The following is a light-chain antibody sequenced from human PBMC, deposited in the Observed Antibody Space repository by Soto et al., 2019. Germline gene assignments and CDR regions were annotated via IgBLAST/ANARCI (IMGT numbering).Light chain of an antibody. CDR2: WAS. J-gene: IGKJ5*01. Sequence: DFVMTQSPDSLSVSLGERATINVKSSHIVLSSSDNQNYLAWFQQKPGQPPKLIMYWASTRKSGVPDRFSGGGSGTDFTLTISSLQAEDVAVYYCQQYHSDPITFGQGTRLENK. V-gene: IGKV4-1*01. CDR3: QQYHSDPIT. CDR1: HIVLSSSDNQNY.